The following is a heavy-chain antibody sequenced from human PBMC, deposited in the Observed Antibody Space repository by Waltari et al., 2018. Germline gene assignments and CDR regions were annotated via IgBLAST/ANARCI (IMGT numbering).Heavy chain of an antibody. Sequence: VQLVESGAEVKKPGASVKVSCKASGYIFTGYYMHWVRQAPGQGLEWMGWINPNSGGTNYAQKFQGRVTMTRDTSISTAYMELSRLRSDDTAVYYCAGEWASNYAGFDYWGQGTLVTVSS. J-gene: IGHJ4*02. D-gene: IGHD4-4*01. CDR1: GYIFTGYY. CDR2: INPNSGGT. CDR3: AGEWASNYAGFDY. V-gene: IGHV1-2*02.